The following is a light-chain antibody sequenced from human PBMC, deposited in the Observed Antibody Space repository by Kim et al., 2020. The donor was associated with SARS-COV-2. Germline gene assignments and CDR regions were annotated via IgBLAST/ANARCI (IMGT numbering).Light chain of an antibody. CDR3: QQSYSTLYT. J-gene: IGKJ2*01. CDR1: QSISTY. Sequence: GDRVTITCRASQSISTYLNWYQQKPGKAPKLLIYAASSLQSGVPSRFSGSGSGTDFTLTISSLQPDDFATYYCQQSYSTLYTFGQGTKLE. CDR2: AAS. V-gene: IGKV1-39*01.